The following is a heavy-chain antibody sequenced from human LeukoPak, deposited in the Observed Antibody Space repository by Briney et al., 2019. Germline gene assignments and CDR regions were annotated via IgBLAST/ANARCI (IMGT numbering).Heavy chain of an antibody. V-gene: IGHV3-30-3*01. CDR2: VSYDGSNK. Sequence: PGGSLRLSCAASGFTFSSYEMNWVRQAPGKGLEWVAVVSYDGSNKYYADSVKGRFTISRDNSKNTLYLQMNSLRAEDTAVYYCAKGPKYDFWSGTRDYYFDYWGQGTLVTVPS. J-gene: IGHJ4*02. CDR1: GFTFSSYE. CDR3: AKGPKYDFWSGTRDYYFDY. D-gene: IGHD3-3*01.